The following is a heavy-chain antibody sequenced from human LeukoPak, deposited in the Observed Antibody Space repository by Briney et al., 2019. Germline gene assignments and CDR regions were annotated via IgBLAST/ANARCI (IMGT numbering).Heavy chain of an antibody. Sequence: GGSLRLSCAASGFTFSNYAMGWVRQAPGRGLEWVSTISASGAYTYYTDSVKGRFTISRDNSKNTLYLQMNSLRADDTAVYYCARVGNDFDPWGQGTLVTVSS. D-gene: IGHD1-1*01. CDR3: ARVGNDFDP. CDR1: GFTFSNYA. J-gene: IGHJ5*02. V-gene: IGHV3-23*01. CDR2: ISASGAYT.